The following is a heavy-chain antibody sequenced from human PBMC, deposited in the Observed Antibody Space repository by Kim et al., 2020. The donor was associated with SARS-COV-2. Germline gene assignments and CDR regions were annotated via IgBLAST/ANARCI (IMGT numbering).Heavy chain of an antibody. CDR1: GYSFTSYW. CDR2: IYPGDSDT. V-gene: IGHV5-51*01. D-gene: IGHD3-16*01. CDR3: ARLGAVKHKPESVDY. Sequence: GESLKISCKGSGYSFTSYWIGWVRQMPGKGLEWMGIIYPGDSDTRYSPSFQGQVTISADKSISTAYLQWSSLKASDTAMYYCARLGAVKHKPESVDYWGQGTLVTVSS. J-gene: IGHJ4*02.